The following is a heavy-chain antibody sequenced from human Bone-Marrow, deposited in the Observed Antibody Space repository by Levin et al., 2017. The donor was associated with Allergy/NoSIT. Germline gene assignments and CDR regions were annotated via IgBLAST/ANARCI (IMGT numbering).Heavy chain of an antibody. V-gene: IGHV3-21*01. Sequence: ASVKVSCAASGFTFSYYSMNWVRQAPGKGLEWVSSISSSSSYIYYADSVKGRFTISRDNAKNSLYLQTNSLRAEDTAVYYCARVHPPYCTNGDCYRAYWGQGTLVTVSS. CDR1: GFTFSYYS. D-gene: IGHD2-8*01. CDR3: ARVHPPYCTNGDCYRAY. J-gene: IGHJ4*02. CDR2: ISSSSSYI.